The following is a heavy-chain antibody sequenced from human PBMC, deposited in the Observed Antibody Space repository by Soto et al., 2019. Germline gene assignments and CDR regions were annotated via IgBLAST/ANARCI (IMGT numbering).Heavy chain of an antibody. CDR3: VRTTVTASYYYMDV. CDR2: ISTYNGNT. J-gene: IGHJ6*03. D-gene: IGHD4-17*01. Sequence: GASVKVSCKASGYTFTNYGFSWVRQAPGQGLEWLGWISTYNGNTKYAQKVQGRLTMTTDTSTSTANMELTSLRSDDTALYYCVRTTVTASYYYMDVWGKGSTVTVS. V-gene: IGHV1-18*01. CDR1: GYTFTNYG.